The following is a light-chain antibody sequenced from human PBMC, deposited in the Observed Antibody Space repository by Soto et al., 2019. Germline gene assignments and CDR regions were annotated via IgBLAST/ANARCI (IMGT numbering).Light chain of an antibody. J-gene: IGLJ1*01. CDR1: SSDVGGYNY. CDR2: DVS. CDR3: SSYTSSSTLFYF. V-gene: IGLV2-14*01. Sequence: QSVLTQPASVSGSPGQSITISCTGTSSDVGGYNYVSWYQQHPGKAPKLMIYDVSNRPSGVSNRFSGSKSGNTASLTISGLQAEDGADYYCSSYTSSSTLFYFFETGTKVTVL.